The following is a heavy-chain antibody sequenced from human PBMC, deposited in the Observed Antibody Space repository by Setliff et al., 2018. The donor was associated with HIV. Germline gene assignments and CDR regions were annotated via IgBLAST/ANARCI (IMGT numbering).Heavy chain of an antibody. V-gene: IGHV1-24*01. J-gene: IGHJ3*02. D-gene: IGHD6-25*01. CDR1: GYTLTELS. CDR2: CDPQDDET. Sequence: GASVKVSCKVSGYTLTELSRHWVRQAPGKGLEWIGSCDPQDDETIYAQNFQGRVTMTEDTSTDTAYMELSSLRSEDTAVYYGVTQRGSGSDPFDIWGPGTMVTVSS. CDR3: VTQRGSGSDPFDI.